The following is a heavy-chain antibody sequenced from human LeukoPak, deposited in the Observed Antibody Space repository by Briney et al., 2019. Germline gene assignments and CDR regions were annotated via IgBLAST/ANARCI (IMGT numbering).Heavy chain of an antibody. CDR2: IYYSGTT. J-gene: IGHJ4*02. D-gene: IGHD2-15*01. CDR3: ARHGYCSGGTCWVN. Sequence: SETLSLTCTVSGGPISSYYWSWIRQPPGKGLEWIGYIYYSGTTKYNPSLNSRVTILVDTSKNQFSLKLSSVTAADTAVYYYARHGYCSGGTCWVNWGQGTLVTVSS. V-gene: IGHV4-59*08. CDR1: GGPISSYY.